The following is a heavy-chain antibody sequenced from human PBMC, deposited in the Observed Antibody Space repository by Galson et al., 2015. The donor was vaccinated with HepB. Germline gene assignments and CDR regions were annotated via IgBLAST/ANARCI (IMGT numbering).Heavy chain of an antibody. J-gene: IGHJ4*02. CDR1: GGSISSSSYY. Sequence: ETLSLTCTVSGGSISSSSYYWGWIRQPPGKGLEWIGSIYYSGSTYYNPSLKSRVTISVDTSKNQFSLKLSSVTAADAAVYYCASPGDYGDYWVFDYWGQGTLVTVSS. CDR3: ASPGDYGDYWVFDY. V-gene: IGHV4-39*01. D-gene: IGHD4-17*01. CDR2: IYYSGST.